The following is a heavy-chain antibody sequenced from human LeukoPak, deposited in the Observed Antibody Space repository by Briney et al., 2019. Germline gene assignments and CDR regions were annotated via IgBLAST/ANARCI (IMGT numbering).Heavy chain of an antibody. V-gene: IGHV3-7*01. CDR2: IQQDGSGE. D-gene: IGHD1-26*01. Sequence: PGGSLRLSCEASGLPFSTFWMNWVRQPPGKGLEWVAKIQQDGSGEQYVDSVKGRFTISRDNAKNSLFLQMNSLRVEDTGVYYCARARSEVGATFPPRTDAFDIWGQGTMVTVSS. CDR3: ARARSEVGATFPPRTDAFDI. CDR1: GLPFSTFW. J-gene: IGHJ3*02.